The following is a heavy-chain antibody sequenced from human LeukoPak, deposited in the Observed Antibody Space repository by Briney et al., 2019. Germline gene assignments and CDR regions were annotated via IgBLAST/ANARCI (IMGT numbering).Heavy chain of an antibody. J-gene: IGHJ4*02. Sequence: SVKVSCKASGYTFTSYGISWVRQAPGQGLEWMGGIIPIFVTANYVQKFQGRVTITADESTSTAYMDLSSLKSEDTAVYYCARSYCSSTSCYGDPEVYWGQGTLVTVSS. V-gene: IGHV1-69*13. D-gene: IGHD2-2*01. CDR3: ARSYCSSTSCYGDPEVY. CDR2: IIPIFVTA. CDR1: GYTFTSYG.